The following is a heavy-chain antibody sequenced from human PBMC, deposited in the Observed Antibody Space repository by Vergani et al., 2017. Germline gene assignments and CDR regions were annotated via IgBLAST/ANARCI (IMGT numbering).Heavy chain of an antibody. D-gene: IGHD4-17*01. Sequence: QVQLVQSGAEVKKPGSSVKVSCKASGGTFSSYAISWVRQAPGQGLEWMGRIIPIFGTANYAQKFQGRVTITADESTSTAYMELSSLRAEDTAVYYCARDSTAQLNYGDYADEPFDYWGQGTLVTVSS. J-gene: IGHJ4*02. CDR2: IIPIFGTA. V-gene: IGHV1-69*18. CDR1: GGTFSSYA. CDR3: ARDSTAQLNYGDYADEPFDY.